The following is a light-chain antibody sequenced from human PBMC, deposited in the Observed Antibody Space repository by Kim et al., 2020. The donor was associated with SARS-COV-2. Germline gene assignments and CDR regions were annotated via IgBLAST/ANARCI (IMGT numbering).Light chain of an antibody. CDR3: QQYNNYPVT. Sequence: GAVGDRVTITCRASQGISSALAWYRQKPGKAPKFLIYDASSLESGVPSRFNGSGSGTDFTLTVSSLQPEDFASYYCQQYNNYPVTFGPGTKVDIK. J-gene: IGKJ3*01. CDR2: DAS. CDR1: QGISSA. V-gene: IGKV1D-13*01.